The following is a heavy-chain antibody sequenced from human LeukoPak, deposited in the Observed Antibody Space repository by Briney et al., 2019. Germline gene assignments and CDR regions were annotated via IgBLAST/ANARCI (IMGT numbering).Heavy chain of an antibody. V-gene: IGHV4-61*02. J-gene: IGHJ3*02. CDR1: GGSISSGSSY. Sequence: SQTLSLTCTVSGGSISSGSSYWSWIRQPAGKGLEWIGRIYTSGSTNYNPSLKSRVTISVDTSKNQFSLKLSSVTAADTAVYYCARGEAVYVVVKAFDIWGQGTMVTVSS. CDR3: ARGEAVYVVVKAFDI. D-gene: IGHD2-15*01. CDR2: IYTSGST.